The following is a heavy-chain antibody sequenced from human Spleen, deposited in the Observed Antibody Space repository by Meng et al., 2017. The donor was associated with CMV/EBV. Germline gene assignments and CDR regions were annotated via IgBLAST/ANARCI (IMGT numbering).Heavy chain of an antibody. J-gene: IGHJ6*02. CDR2: ISSSGSTI. V-gene: IGHV3-11*01. CDR1: GFTFSDYY. CDR3: ASPYYDFWSGYFRGDYGMDV. Sequence: GESLKISCAASGFTFSDYYMSWIRQAPGKGLEWVSYISSSGSTIYHADSVKGRFTISRDNAKNSLYLQMNSLRAEDTAVYYCASPYYDFWSGYFRGDYGMDVWGQGTTVTVSS. D-gene: IGHD3-3*01.